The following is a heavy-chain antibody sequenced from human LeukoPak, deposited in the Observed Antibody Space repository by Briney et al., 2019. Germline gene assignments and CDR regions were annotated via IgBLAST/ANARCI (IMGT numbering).Heavy chain of an antibody. CDR3: ATSRQLWLQSGPY. V-gene: IGHV1-46*01. D-gene: IGHD5-18*01. Sequence: GASVKVSCKASGYTFTSYYMHWVRQAPGQGLEWMGIINPSGGSTSYAQKFQGRVTMTRDTSTSTVYMELRSLRSEDTAVYYCATSRQLWLQSGPYWGQGTLVTVSS. CDR2: INPSGGST. J-gene: IGHJ4*02. CDR1: GYTFTSYY.